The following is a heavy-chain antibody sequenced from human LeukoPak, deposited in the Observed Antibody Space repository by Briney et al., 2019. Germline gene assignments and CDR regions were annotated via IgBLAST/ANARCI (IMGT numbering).Heavy chain of an antibody. CDR1: GGSISSSSYY. D-gene: IGHD5-18*01. V-gene: IGHV4-39*07. CDR2: IYYSGST. J-gene: IGHJ4*02. CDR3: ASRIGYSYGIDY. Sequence: SETVSLTCTVSGGSISSSSYYWGWIRQPPVKWLEWIGSIYYSGSTYYNPSLKSRVTISEDTSKNQFSLKLSSVTAADTAVYYCASRIGYSYGIDYWGQGTLVTVSS.